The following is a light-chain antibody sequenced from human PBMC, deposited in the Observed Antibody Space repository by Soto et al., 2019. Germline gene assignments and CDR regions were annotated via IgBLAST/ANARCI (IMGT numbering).Light chain of an antibody. CDR2: GAS. CDR3: QQYSSFPRT. CDR1: QSVSSSH. V-gene: IGKV3-20*01. J-gene: IGKJ1*01. Sequence: EIVLTQSPGTLSLSPGERATLSCRASQSVSSSHLAWYQQKPGQAPRLLIYGASSRATGIPDRFSGSGSGTDFTITISRLEPEDFAVYYCQQYSSFPRTFGQGTKVEI.